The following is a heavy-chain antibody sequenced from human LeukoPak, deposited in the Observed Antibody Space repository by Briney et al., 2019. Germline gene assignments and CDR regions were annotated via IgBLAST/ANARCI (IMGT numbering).Heavy chain of an antibody. V-gene: IGHV3-23*01. J-gene: IGHJ3*02. CDR1: GFTSSSYT. CDR3: AKDRDDYGDPDAFDI. Sequence: GESLRLSCAASGFTSSSYTMTWVRRAPAKGLERVSAISGNGDRTDYAESVKGRFSISRDNSKKALYLQMNSLRAEDTALYYCAKDRDDYGDPDAFDIWGQGEMSTVSS. CDR2: ISGNGDRT. D-gene: IGHD4-17*01.